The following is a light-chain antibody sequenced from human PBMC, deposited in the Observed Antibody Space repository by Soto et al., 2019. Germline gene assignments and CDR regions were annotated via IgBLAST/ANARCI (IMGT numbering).Light chain of an antibody. V-gene: IGLV2-23*02. CDR3: WSYANRRWL. J-gene: IGLJ3*02. CDR2: EVS. Sequence: QSALTQPASVSGSPGQSITISCTGSSSDVGVSNLVSWYQQHPGKAPKLIIYEVSQLPSGVSNRFSGSKSGNTASLTISGLQAHDGGDYYCWSYANRRWLFGAGTKLTVL. CDR1: SSDVGVSNL.